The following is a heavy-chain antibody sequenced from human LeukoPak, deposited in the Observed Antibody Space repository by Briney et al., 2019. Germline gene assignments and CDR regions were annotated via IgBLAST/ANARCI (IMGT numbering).Heavy chain of an antibody. CDR2: IYTSGST. D-gene: IGHD6-25*01. V-gene: IGHV4-4*07. CDR3: ARDTAAADAFDI. CDR1: GGSVSGYY. J-gene: IGHJ3*02. Sequence: SETLSLTCAVSGGSVSGYYWSWVRQPAGKGLEWIGRIYTSGSTNYNPSLKSRVTISVDTSKNQFSLKLSSVTAADTAVYYCARDTAAADAFDIWGQGTMVTVSS.